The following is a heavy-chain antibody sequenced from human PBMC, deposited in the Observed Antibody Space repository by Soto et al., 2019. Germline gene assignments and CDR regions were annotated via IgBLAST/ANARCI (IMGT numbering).Heavy chain of an antibody. CDR1: GGSVSSGSYY. CDR2: IYYSGST. CDR3: ARDQHHNWFDP. V-gene: IGHV4-61*01. Sequence: SETLSLTCTVSGGSVSSGSYYWSWIRQPPGKGLEWIGYIYYSGSTNYNPSLKSRVTISVDTSKNQFSLKLSSVTAADTAMYYCARDQHHNWFDPWGQGTLVTVSS. J-gene: IGHJ5*02.